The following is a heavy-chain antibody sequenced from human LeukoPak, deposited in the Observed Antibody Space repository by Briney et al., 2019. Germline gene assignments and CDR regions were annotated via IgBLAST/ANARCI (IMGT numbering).Heavy chain of an antibody. CDR3: ARDAVLPAPIRMDV. V-gene: IGHV4-30-4*01. CDR1: GGSISSGDYY. D-gene: IGHD2/OR15-2a*01. CDR2: IYYSGST. J-gene: IGHJ6*02. Sequence: SETLSLTCTVSGGSISSGDYYWSWIRQPPGEGLEWIGYIYYSGSTDYNPSLKSRVSISVDTSKNQFSLKLSSVTAADTAVYYCARDAVLPAPIRMDVWSQGTTVTVSS.